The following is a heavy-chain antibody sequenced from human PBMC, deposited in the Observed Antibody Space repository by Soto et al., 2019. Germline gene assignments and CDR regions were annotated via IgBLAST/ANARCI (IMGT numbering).Heavy chain of an antibody. Sequence: QVQLVQSGAEVKKPGSSVKVSCKASGGTFSSYAISWVRHAPGQGLEWMGGIIPIFGTANYAQKFQGRVTITADESTSTAYMELSSLRSEDTAVYYCARDPSFIAVAGKFCSRIDWCFDLWGRGTLVTVST. V-gene: IGHV1-69*01. D-gene: IGHD6-19*01. CDR2: IIPIFGTA. CDR1: GGTFSSYA. CDR3: ARDPSFIAVAGKFCSRIDWCFDL. J-gene: IGHJ2*01.